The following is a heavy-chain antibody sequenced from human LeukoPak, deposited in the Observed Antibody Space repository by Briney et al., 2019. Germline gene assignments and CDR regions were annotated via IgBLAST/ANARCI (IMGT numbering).Heavy chain of an antibody. J-gene: IGHJ4*02. Sequence: GGSLRLSCAASGFTFSSYGMHWVRQAPGKGLEWVAFIRYDGSNKYYADSVKGRFTISRDNSKNTLYLQMNSLRAEDTAVYYCAKEEGPLRDENYYFDYWGQGTLVTVSS. V-gene: IGHV3-30*02. CDR1: GFTFSSYG. CDR2: IRYDGSNK. D-gene: IGHD3-3*01. CDR3: AKEEGPLRDENYYFDY.